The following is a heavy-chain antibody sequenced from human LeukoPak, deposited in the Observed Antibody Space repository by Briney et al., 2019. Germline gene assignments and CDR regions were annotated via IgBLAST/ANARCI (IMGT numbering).Heavy chain of an antibody. V-gene: IGHV3-23*01. D-gene: IGHD3-22*01. CDR3: AKRISGYYYGGLDY. CDR1: GFTFSSYA. CDR2: ISGSGGRT. Sequence: GGSLRLSCAASGFTFSSYAMSWVRQAPGKGLGWVSAISGSGGRTYYADSVKGRFTISRDNSKNTLYLQMNSLRAEDTAVYYCAKRISGYYYGGLDYWGQGTLVTVSS. J-gene: IGHJ4*02.